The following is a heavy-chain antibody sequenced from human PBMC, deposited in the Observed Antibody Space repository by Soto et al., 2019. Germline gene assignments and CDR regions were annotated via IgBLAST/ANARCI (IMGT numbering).Heavy chain of an antibody. J-gene: IGHJ4*02. Sequence: QVQLVESGGGVVQPGRSLRLSCAASGFTFSSYGMHWVRQAPGKGLEWVAVIWYDGSNKYYADSVKGRFTISRDNSKNTLYLQMNSLRAEDTAVYYCARDHLVGGGTLDYWGQGTLVTVSS. V-gene: IGHV3-33*01. D-gene: IGHD2-15*01. CDR1: GFTFSSYG. CDR3: ARDHLVGGGTLDY. CDR2: IWYDGSNK.